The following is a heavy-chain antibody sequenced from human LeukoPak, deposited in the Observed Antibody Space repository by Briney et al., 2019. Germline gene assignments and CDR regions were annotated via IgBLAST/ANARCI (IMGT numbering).Heavy chain of an antibody. D-gene: IGHD3-9*01. CDR2: ITSEGSST. CDR3: ARDRDFDWLSNLDAFDI. Sequence: PGGSLRLSCAASGFTFSSYWMHWVRQSPGKGLVWVSRITSEGSSTTYADSVKGRFTISRDNAKNSLYLQMNSLRAEDTAVYYCARDRDFDWLSNLDAFDIWGQGTMVTVSS. J-gene: IGHJ3*02. V-gene: IGHV3-74*01. CDR1: GFTFSSYW.